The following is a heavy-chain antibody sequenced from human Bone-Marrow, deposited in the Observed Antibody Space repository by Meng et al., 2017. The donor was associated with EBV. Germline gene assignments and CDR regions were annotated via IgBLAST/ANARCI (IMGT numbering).Heavy chain of an antibody. CDR2: ISSSSSYI. D-gene: IGHD2-21*02. CDR3: ASLGWGDHIHVGT. J-gene: IGHJ4*02. CDR1: GFTFSSYS. Sequence: EVQLVESGVGLFKPGGFLMRSCAASGFTFSSYSMNWVRQAPGKGLEWVSSISSSSSYIYYADSVKGRFTISRDNAKNSLYLQMNSLRAEDTAVYYCASLGWGDHIHVGTGGQGTRVTVSS. V-gene: IGHV3-21*01.